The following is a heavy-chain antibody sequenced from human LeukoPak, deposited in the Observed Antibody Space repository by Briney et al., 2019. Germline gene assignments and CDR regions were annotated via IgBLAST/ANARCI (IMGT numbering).Heavy chain of an antibody. V-gene: IGHV1-18*01. J-gene: IGHJ5*02. CDR2: ISAYNGNT. CDR3: ARDRFSNYYGSGSYFGFDP. CDR1: GYTFTSYG. D-gene: IGHD3-10*01. Sequence: GASVKVSCKASGYTFTSYGISWVRQAPGQGLEWMGWISAYNGNTNYAQKLQGRVTMTTDTSTSTAYMELRSLRSDDTAVYYCARDRFSNYYGSGSYFGFDPWGQGTLVTVSS.